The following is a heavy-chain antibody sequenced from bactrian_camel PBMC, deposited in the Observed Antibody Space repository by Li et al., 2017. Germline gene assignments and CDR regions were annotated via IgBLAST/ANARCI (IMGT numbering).Heavy chain of an antibody. V-gene: IGHV3S63*01. Sequence: HVQLVESGGGLVQAGGSLKLSCKASGYTLDNRCVGWFRQAPGQEREGVAAIYTGGPVLLYTDSVKGRFTISQDLTKSTFCLQMTDLQPEDTAMYYCAAVFVGSGCYKPLDTHFRYWGQGTQVTVS. CDR3: AAVFVGSGCYKPLDTHFRY. J-gene: IGHJ6*01. CDR2: IYTGGPVL. D-gene: IGHD3*01. CDR1: GYTLDNRC.